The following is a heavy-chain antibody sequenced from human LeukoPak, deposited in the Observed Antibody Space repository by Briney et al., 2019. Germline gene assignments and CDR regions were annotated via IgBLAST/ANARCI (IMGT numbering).Heavy chain of an antibody. CDR1: GFTFSSYW. V-gene: IGHV3-74*01. Sequence: PGGSLRLSCAASGFTFSSYWMHWVRQAPGKGLVWISRSNSDGSSTSYADSVKGRFTVSRDNAKNTLYLQMNSLRAEDTAVYYCARVDRTGSCLDYWGQGTLVTVS. CDR2: SNSDGSST. CDR3: ARVDRTGSCLDY. D-gene: IGHD1-26*01. J-gene: IGHJ4*02.